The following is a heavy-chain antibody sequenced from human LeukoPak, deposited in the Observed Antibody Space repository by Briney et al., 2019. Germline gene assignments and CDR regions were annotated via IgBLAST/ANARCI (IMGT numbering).Heavy chain of an antibody. CDR3: ARDRSGDDDFWSGHYTNYFDP. CDR2: ISSSSNTI. V-gene: IGHV3-48*04. J-gene: IGHJ5*02. CDR1: GFTLRSYV. Sequence: GGSLRLSCVASGFTLRSYVMSWVRQAPGKGPEWVSYISSSSNTIYYADSVKGRFTISRDNAKNSLYLQMNSLRAEDTAVYYCARDRSGDDDFWSGHYTNYFDPWGQGTLVTVSS. D-gene: IGHD3-3*01.